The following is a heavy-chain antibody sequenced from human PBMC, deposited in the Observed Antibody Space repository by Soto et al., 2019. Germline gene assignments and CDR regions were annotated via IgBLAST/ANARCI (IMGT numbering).Heavy chain of an antibody. CDR2: TNPKSGAT. J-gene: IGHJ6*02. V-gene: IGHV1-2*04. CDR3: ARDANWGGAFNYGMEV. CDR1: GYTFSDYY. D-gene: IGHD3-16*01. Sequence: QVQLVQSGAEVKKPGASVKVSCKASGYTFSDYYIHWVRQAPGQGLEWMGWTNPKSGATNYAQKFQGWVTMTRDTLISTVYLKLTRLRPDATAVYYCARDANWGGAFNYGMEVWGQGTRVTVSS.